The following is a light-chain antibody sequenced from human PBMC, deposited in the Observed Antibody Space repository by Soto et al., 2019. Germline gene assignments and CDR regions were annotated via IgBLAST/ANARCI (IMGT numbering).Light chain of an antibody. CDR1: QSVSSN. V-gene: IGKV3-15*01. J-gene: IGKJ5*01. CDR3: QQRSNWPPIT. Sequence: EIVMTHSPATLSVYPGEIATLSCRASQSVSSNLAWYQQKPGQAPRLLIYGASTRATGIPARFSGIGSGTDFTLTISSLEPEDFAVYYCQQRSNWPPITFGQGTRLEIK. CDR2: GAS.